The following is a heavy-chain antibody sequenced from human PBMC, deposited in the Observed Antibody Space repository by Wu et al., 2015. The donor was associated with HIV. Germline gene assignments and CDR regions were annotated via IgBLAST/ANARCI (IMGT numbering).Heavy chain of an antibody. CDR2: IIPLSGTI. J-gene: IGHJ3*01. CDR1: GGTFNRFT. D-gene: IGHD1-1*01. Sequence: QVQLVQSGPEVRRPGSSVRVSCKTLGGTFNRFTINWVRQAPGQGVEWVGGIIPLSGTINYAQKFQTRVTITADESTATAYMEVNSLTHEDTAMYYCARWEELQLGXSFDLVGQGTMVIVSA. CDR3: ARWEELQLGXSFDL. V-gene: IGHV1-69*12.